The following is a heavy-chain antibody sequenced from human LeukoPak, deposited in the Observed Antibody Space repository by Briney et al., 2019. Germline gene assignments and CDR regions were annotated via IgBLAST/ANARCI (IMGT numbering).Heavy chain of an antibody. CDR3: ARGTVTPFDY. V-gene: IGHV3-7*01. D-gene: IGHD4-11*01. Sequence: PGGSLRLSCAASGFTFSSYWMAWVRQTPGKGLEWVANIKHDASEKYYADSVKGRFTISRDNSKNTLYLLMNSLRAEDTAVYYCARGTVTPFDYWGQGTLVTVSS. J-gene: IGHJ4*02. CDR2: IKHDASEK. CDR1: GFTFSSYW.